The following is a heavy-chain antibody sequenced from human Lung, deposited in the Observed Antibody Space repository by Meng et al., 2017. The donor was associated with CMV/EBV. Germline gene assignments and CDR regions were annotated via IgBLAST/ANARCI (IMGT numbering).Heavy chain of an antibody. CDR1: GLTFSSYE. V-gene: IGHV3-48*03. J-gene: IGHJ5*02. CDR3: ARDHSHCSSTSCYLGGFDP. D-gene: IGHD2-2*01. Sequence: GVSXRLXCAASGLTFSSYEMNWVRQAPGKGLEWVSYISSSGSTIYYADSVKGRFTISRDNAKNSLYLQMNSLRAEDTAVYYCARDHSHCSSTSCYLGGFDPXGQGTLVTVSS. CDR2: ISSSGSTI.